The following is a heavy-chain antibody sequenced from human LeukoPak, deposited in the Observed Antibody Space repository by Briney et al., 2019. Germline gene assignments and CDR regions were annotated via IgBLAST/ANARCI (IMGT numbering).Heavy chain of an antibody. V-gene: IGHV1-8*01. CDR2: MNPSSGNT. CDR1: GYTFTSYD. D-gene: IGHD6-13*01. J-gene: IGHJ4*02. Sequence: ASVKVSCKASGYTFTSYDINWVRQATGQGLEWLGWMNPSSGNTGYAQKFQGRVTMTRDTSISTAYMELSSLRSEDTAVYYCARGKYSSSWYSYWGQGTLVTVSS. CDR3: ARGKYSSSWYSY.